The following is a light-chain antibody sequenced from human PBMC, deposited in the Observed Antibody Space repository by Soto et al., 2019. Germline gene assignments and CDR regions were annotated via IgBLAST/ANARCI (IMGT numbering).Light chain of an antibody. CDR2: GAS. CDR3: QQYGSSPQT. J-gene: IGKJ1*01. CDR1: QSVSGSY. Sequence: EIELTQSPGTLSLSPGERATLSCRASQSVSGSYLAWFQQKPGQAPRLLIYGASSRATGIPDRFSGSGSGTDFTLTISRLEPEDFAVYYSQQYGSSPQTSGHGTKVEIK. V-gene: IGKV3-20*01.